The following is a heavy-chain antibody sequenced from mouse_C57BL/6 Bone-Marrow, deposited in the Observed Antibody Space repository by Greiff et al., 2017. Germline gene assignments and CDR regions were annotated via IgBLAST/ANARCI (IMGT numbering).Heavy chain of an antibody. CDR3: ARGNYYGSTIDY. Sequence: QVQLQQPGTELVKPGASVKLSCKASGYTFTSYWMHWVKQRPGQGLEWIGNINPSNGSTNYNEKFKSKATLTVDKSSSTAYMQLSSLTSEDSAVYYCARGNYYGSTIDYWGQGTTLTVSS. CDR2: INPSNGST. CDR1: GYTFTSYW. D-gene: IGHD1-1*01. V-gene: IGHV1-53*01. J-gene: IGHJ2*01.